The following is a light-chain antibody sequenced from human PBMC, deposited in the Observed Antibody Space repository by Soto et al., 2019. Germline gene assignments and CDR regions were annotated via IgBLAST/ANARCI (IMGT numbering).Light chain of an antibody. CDR2: GAS. V-gene: IGKV3-15*01. CDR1: ETVLKK. Sequence: DTVLTQSPVTLSVSPGDSALFYCRASETVLKKLAWYQQKPGQPPRLLIYGASIRATGIPDRFAGDGSGTDFTLTINSLQSEDFGVYYCQQYYVWPPRYTFGQGTQLEI. J-gene: IGKJ2*01. CDR3: QQYYVWPPRYT.